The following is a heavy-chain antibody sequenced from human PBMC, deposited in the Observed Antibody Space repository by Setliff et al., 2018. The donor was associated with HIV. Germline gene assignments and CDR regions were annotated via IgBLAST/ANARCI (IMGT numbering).Heavy chain of an antibody. V-gene: IGHV4-34*01. J-gene: IGHJ4*02. CDR2: VHHRGST. CDR1: NGPFTDYSY. CDR3: ASQSPAHDY. D-gene: IGHD2-2*01. Sequence: SETLSLTCALYNGPFTDYSYWSWIRQPPGKGLEWIGEVHHRGSTNYNPSLASRVTLSFDTSKNQFSLRLASVTAADTAVYYCASQSPAHDYWGQGTLVTVSS.